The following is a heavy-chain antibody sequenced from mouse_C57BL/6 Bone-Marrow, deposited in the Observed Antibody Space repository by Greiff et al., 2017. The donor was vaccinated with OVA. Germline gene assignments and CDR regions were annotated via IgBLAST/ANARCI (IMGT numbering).Heavy chain of an antibody. CDR1: GYSITSGYY. Sequence: ESGPGLVKPSQSLSLTCSVTGYSITSGYYWNWIRQFPGNKLEWMGYISYDGSNNYNPSLKNRISITRDTSKNQFFLKLNSVTTEDTATYYCARGDYYGSDYFDYWGQGTTLTVSS. J-gene: IGHJ2*01. CDR2: ISYDGSN. CDR3: ARGDYYGSDYFDY. V-gene: IGHV3-6*01. D-gene: IGHD1-1*01.